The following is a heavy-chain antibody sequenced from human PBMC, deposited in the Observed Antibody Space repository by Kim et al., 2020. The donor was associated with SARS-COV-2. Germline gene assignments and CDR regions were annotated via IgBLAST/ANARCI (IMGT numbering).Heavy chain of an antibody. V-gene: IGHV3-30*04. Sequence: GGSLRLSCAASGFTFSSYAIVWVRQAPGKGLEWVSLISFDGSIRYYADSVKDRFTISRDNSKNTLYLQMNSLRAEDTAVYYCARDADYGGNSDLDDDAFDIWGQGTMVTVSS. CDR3: ARDADYGGNSDLDDDAFDI. CDR1: GFTFSSYA. D-gene: IGHD4-17*01. J-gene: IGHJ3*02. CDR2: ISFDGSIR.